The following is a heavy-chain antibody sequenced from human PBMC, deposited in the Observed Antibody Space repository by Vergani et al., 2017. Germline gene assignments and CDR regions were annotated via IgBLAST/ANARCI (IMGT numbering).Heavy chain of an antibody. D-gene: IGHD5-24*01. CDR2: IKQVGSEK. CDR1: GFTFSSYW. J-gene: IGHJ4*02. CDR3: AREGSDGYNYPSLSFYFDY. Sequence: EVQLVESGGGLVQPGGSLRLSCAASGFTFSSYWMSWVRQAPGKGLEWVANIKQVGSEKYYVASVKGRFTISRDNAKNSLYLQMNSLRAEDTAVYYCAREGSDGYNYPSLSFYFDYWGQGTLVTVSS. V-gene: IGHV3-7*01.